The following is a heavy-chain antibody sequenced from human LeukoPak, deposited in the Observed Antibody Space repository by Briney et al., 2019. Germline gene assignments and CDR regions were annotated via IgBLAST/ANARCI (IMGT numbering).Heavy chain of an antibody. CDR3: ARHGRDGDYVAY. CDR1: GGSISSSSYY. J-gene: IGHJ4*02. V-gene: IGHV4-39*01. D-gene: IGHD4-17*01. Sequence: KPSGTPSLTRTVSGGSISSSSYYWGWIRHPPGKGVGWIGSIYYSGSTYYNPSLKSRVTISVDTSKNQFSLKLSSVTAADTAVYYCARHGRDGDYVAYWGQGTLVTVSS. CDR2: IYYSGST.